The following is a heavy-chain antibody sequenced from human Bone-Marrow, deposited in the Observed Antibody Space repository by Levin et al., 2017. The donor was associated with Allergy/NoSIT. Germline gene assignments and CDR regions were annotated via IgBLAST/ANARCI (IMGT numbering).Heavy chain of an antibody. D-gene: IGHD2-2*01. Sequence: PGGSLRLSCTVSGGSISHYYWSWIRQPPGKGLEWIGYIYYSGSTTYNPSLKSRVSMSVDTSTNQFSLKLSSVTAADTAVYYCTRGEYCSSTSCYLDAFHIWGQGTMVTVSS. CDR1: GGSISHYY. J-gene: IGHJ3*02. V-gene: IGHV4-59*01. CDR2: IYYSGST. CDR3: TRGEYCSSTSCYLDAFHI.